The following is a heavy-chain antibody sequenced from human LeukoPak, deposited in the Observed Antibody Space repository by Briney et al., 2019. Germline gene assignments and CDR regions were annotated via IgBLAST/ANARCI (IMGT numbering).Heavy chain of an antibody. CDR3: AKGKGVVPAAIRGGNWFDP. CDR1: GFTFSSYA. Sequence: GGSLILSCAASGFTFSSYAMSWVRQAPGKGLEWVSVISGSGGSTYYADSVKGRFTISRDNSKNTLYLQMNSLRAEDTAVYYCAKGKGVVPAAIRGGNWFDPWGQGALVTVSS. V-gene: IGHV3-23*01. D-gene: IGHD2-2*01. J-gene: IGHJ5*02. CDR2: ISGSGGST.